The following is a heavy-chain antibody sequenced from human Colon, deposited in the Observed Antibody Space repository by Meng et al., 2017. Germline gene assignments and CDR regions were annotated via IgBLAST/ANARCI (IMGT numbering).Heavy chain of an antibody. V-gene: IGHV1-18*01. CDR2: ISAYNGNT. CDR3: ARVEVGITSGDY. J-gene: IGHJ4*02. D-gene: IGHD1-26*01. Sequence: QVRLVQSGGGGKKPGASVKVSCKASGYTFTNYGITWVRQAPGQGLEWMGWISAYNGNTNYAQTLQGRLTMTTDTSTSTAYMELRSLRSDDTAVYYCARVEVGITSGDYCGQGTLVTVSS. CDR1: GYTFTNYG.